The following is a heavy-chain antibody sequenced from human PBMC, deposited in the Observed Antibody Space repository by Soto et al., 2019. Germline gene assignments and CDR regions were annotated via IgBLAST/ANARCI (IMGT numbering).Heavy chain of an antibody. Sequence: GGSLRLSCAASGFTFSSYGMHWVRQAPGKGLEWVAVISYDGSNKYYADSVKGRFTISRDNSKNTLYLQMNSLRAEDTAVYYCAKDSGDYNFDYWGQGTLVTVSS. J-gene: IGHJ4*02. V-gene: IGHV3-30*18. CDR2: ISYDGSNK. D-gene: IGHD4-17*01. CDR1: GFTFSSYG. CDR3: AKDSGDYNFDY.